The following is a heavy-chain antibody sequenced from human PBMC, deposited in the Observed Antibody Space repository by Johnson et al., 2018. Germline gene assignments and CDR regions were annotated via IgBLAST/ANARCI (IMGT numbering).Heavy chain of an antibody. Sequence: VQLVECGGGLVHPGGSLRRSCAAAGWSRSSPGMNWVRQAPGKGLERISYISSSTTFVFDADSVRGRFTISRDDAENSLFLQMNSRRPEDTAVYYCVGERDYAFDIWCQGTMVTVSS. J-gene: IGHJ3*02. V-gene: IGHV3-48*01. CDR2: ISSSTTFV. CDR3: VGERDYAFDI. CDR1: GWSRSSPG.